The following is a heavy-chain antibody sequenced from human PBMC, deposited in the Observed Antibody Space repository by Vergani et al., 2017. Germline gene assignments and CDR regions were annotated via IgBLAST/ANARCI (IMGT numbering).Heavy chain of an antibody. D-gene: IGHD1-1*01. CDR3: VRVKGSNWNDHLYDI. J-gene: IGHJ3*02. CDR1: GFTFGDYA. V-gene: IGHV3-49*03. Sequence: EVQLVESGGGLVQLGRSLRLSCTASGFTFGDYAMSWFRQAPGKGLEWVGFIRSKAYGGTTEYAASVKGRFTISRDDSKSYLYLQMNSLQTEDTALYYCVRVKGSNWNDHLYDIWGQGTLVTVSS. CDR2: IRSKAYGGTT.